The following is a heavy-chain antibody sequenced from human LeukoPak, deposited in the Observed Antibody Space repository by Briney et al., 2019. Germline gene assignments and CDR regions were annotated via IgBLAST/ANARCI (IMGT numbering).Heavy chain of an antibody. CDR2: NCYSGST. Sequence: SQTLSLTCTVSGGSISSGDYYWSWIRQPPGKGLEWIRYNCYSGSTYYNPSLKSRVTISVDTSKNQFSLKLSSVTAAYTAVYYCARAPFLFSYYDILTGYYIPIAFDIWGQGTMVTVSS. CDR1: GGSISSGDYY. V-gene: IGHV4-30-4*01. D-gene: IGHD3-9*01. CDR3: ARAPFLFSYYDILTGYYIPIAFDI. J-gene: IGHJ3*02.